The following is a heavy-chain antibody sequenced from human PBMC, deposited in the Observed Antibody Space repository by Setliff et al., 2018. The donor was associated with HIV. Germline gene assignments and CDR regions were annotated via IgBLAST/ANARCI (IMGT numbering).Heavy chain of an antibody. CDR1: GGSISSGDYY. J-gene: IGHJ4*02. V-gene: IGHV4-30-4*08. CDR3: ARRRRSHQALYGGPSVFLH. Sequence: SETLSLTCTVSGGSISSGDYYWSWIRQPPGKGLEWIGYSYYSGSTYYNPSLKSRVTLSVDTSKNQFSLKLSSVTAAATAVYYGARRRRSHQALYGGPSVFLHWGQGTLVTVSS. D-gene: IGHD4-17*01. CDR2: SYYSGST.